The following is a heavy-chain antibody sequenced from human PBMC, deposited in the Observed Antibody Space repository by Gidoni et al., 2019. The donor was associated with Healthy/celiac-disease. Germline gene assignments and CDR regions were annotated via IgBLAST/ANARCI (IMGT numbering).Heavy chain of an antibody. CDR3: ARWRVERYCSSTGCYTDGWSDP. D-gene: IGHD2-2*02. J-gene: IGHJ5*02. Sequence: QVQLAESGGGVVQPGRALRLAWSASGFPFRSYAKQRVRQAPGKGLEWGAVISYDGSNKYYADSVKGRFTISRDNSQNTLYLQMNSLRAEDTAVYYCARWRVERYCSSTGCYTDGWSDPWGQGTLVTVSS. CDR1: GFPFRSYA. V-gene: IGHV3-30*04. CDR2: ISYDGSNK.